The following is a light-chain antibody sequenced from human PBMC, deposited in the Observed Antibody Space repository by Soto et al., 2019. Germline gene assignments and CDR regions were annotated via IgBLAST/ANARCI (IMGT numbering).Light chain of an antibody. J-gene: IGLJ1*01. CDR3: SSYAGSNNPYV. CDR1: SSDDGGYNY. CDR2: EVT. V-gene: IGLV2-8*01. Sequence: QSALTQPPSASGSPGQSVTISCTGTSSDDGGYNYVSWYQQHPGSAPKLIIYEVTKRPSGVPDRFSGSKSGNTASLTVSGLQAADEADYYCSSYAGSNNPYVFGTGTKVTVL.